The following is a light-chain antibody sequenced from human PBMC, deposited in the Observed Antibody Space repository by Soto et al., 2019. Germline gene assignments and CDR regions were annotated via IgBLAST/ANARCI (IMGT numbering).Light chain of an antibody. CDR3: QQRSNWPSIT. V-gene: IGKV4-1*01. CDR2: GAS. CDR1: QNILYSSNNKNY. Sequence: DIVMTQSPDSLAVSLGERATINCKSSQNILYSSNNKNYLAWYQQKPGQAPRLLIYGASTRATGIPARFSGSGSGTDFTLTISSLEPEDFAVYYCQQRSNWPSITFGQGTRLEIK. J-gene: IGKJ5*01.